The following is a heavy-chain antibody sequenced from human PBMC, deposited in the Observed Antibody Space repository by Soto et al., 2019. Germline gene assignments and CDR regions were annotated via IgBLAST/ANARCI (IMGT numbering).Heavy chain of an antibody. J-gene: IGHJ4*02. D-gene: IGHD1-1*01. CDR2: ISGSGGST. CDR3: AKGGTGTTTAFDY. Sequence: GGSLRLSCAASGFTFSSYAMSWVRQAPGKGLEWVSAISGSGGSTYYADSVKGRFTISRDNSKNTLYLQMNSLRAEGTAVYYCAKGGTGTTTAFDYWGQGTLVTVSS. V-gene: IGHV3-23*01. CDR1: GFTFSSYA.